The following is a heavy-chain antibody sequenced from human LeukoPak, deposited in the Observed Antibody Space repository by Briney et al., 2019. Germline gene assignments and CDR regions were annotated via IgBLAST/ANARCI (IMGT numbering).Heavy chain of an antibody. Sequence: GGSLRLSCAASGFRFSGYVMSWFRQAPGKGLEYLLSIDLSDDGASYYADSVKGRFTISSDNSKNTLFLQMNSLRVEDTAFYYCARVDSGKYDYWGQGTLLTVCS. V-gene: IGHV3-23*01. CDR3: ARVDSGKYDY. D-gene: IGHD1-26*01. J-gene: IGHJ4*02. CDR2: IDLSDDGAS. CDR1: GFRFSGYV.